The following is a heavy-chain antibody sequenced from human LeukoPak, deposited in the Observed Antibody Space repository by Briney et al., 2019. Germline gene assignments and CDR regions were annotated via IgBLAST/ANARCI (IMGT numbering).Heavy chain of an antibody. CDR3: ARYPSNFRQLVRGYDY. Sequence: ASVKVSCKASGYTFTSYDINWVRQATGQGLEWMGWINPNSGGTNYAQKFQGRATMTRDTSISTAYMELSRLRSDGTAVYYCARYPSNFRQLVRGYDYWGQGTLVTVSS. CDR2: INPNSGGT. J-gene: IGHJ4*02. V-gene: IGHV1-2*02. D-gene: IGHD6-13*01. CDR1: GYTFTSYD.